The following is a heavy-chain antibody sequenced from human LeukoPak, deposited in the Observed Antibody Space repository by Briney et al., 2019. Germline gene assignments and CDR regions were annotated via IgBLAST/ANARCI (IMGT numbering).Heavy chain of an antibody. V-gene: IGHV3-48*03. D-gene: IGHD2/OR15-2a*01. J-gene: IGHJ1*01. CDR2: ISSSGTTI. CDR3: ARVYAVTPS. CDR1: GFTFSSYE. Sequence: PGVSLRLSCAASGFTFSSYEMNWVRQAPGKGLEWVSYISSSGTTIYYADSVKGRFTVSRDNAKNSLYLQMSSLRAEDTAVYYCARVYAVTPSWGQGTLVTVSS.